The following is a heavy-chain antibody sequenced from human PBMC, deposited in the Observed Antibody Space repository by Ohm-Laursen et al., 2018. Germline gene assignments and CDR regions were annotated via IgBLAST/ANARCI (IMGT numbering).Heavy chain of an antibody. CDR2: ISPNSGDT. J-gene: IGHJ4*02. CDR3: ARGQPIDF. CDR1: GYTFTGYY. Sequence: SVKVSCKASGYTFTGYYMHWVRQAPGQGLEWMGWISPNSGDTNYAQKFQGRVTMTRDTSISTVYMELSSLRSEDTAMYYCARGQPIDFWGQGTLVTVSS. V-gene: IGHV1-2*02.